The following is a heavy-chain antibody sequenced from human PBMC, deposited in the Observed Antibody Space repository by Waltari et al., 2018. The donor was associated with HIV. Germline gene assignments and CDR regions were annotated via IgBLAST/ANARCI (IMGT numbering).Heavy chain of an antibody. D-gene: IGHD3-22*01. CDR1: GFTFSNAW. Sequence: EVQLVESGGGLVKPGGSLRLSCAASGFTFSNAWMSWVRQAPGKGLEWVGRIKSKTDGGTTDYAAPVKGRFTISRDDSKNTLYLQMNSLKTEDTAVYYCTTDRPDSSGYHWADYWGQGTLVTVSS. J-gene: IGHJ4*02. CDR3: TTDRPDSSGYHWADY. V-gene: IGHV3-15*01. CDR2: IKSKTDGGTT.